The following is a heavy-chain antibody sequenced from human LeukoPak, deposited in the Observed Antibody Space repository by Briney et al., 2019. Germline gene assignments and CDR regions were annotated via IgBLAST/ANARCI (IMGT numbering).Heavy chain of an antibody. Sequence: GGSLRLSCAASGFSVNINYMSWVRQAPGKGLEWVSVLYGGDSSCYAASVKDRFTISTDNSKNTLYLQMNSLRAEDTAVYYCARGPGGSYSGAYLDYWGQGTLVTVSS. CDR1: GFSVNINY. CDR3: ARGPGGSYSGAYLDY. J-gene: IGHJ4*02. V-gene: IGHV3-66*01. D-gene: IGHD1-26*01. CDR2: LYGGDSS.